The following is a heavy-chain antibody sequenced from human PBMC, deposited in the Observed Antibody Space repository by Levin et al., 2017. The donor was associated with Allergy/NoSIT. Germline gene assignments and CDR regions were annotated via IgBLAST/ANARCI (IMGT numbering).Heavy chain of an antibody. CDR1: GGSISSYY. Sequence: SETLSLTCTVSGGSISSYYWSWIRQPPGKGLEWIGYIYYSGSTNYNPSLKSRVTISVDTSKNQFSLKLSSVTAADTAVYYCARENRVLRYFDWSNTGEYYYYYMDVWGKGTTVTVSS. J-gene: IGHJ6*03. CDR2: IYYSGST. V-gene: IGHV4-59*01. D-gene: IGHD3-9*01. CDR3: ARENRVLRYFDWSNTGEYYYYYMDV.